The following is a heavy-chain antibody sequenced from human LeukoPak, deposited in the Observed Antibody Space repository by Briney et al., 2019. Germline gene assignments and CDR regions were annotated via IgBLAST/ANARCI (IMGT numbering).Heavy chain of an antibody. CDR1: GGSISSYY. Sequence: PSETLSLTCTVSGGSISSYYWSRIRQPPGKGLEWIGYIYYSGSTNYNPSLKSRVTISVDTSKNQFSLKLSSVTAADTAVYYCARSLKGYVSRWGQGTLVTVSS. V-gene: IGHV4-59*01. CDR3: ARSLKGYVSR. J-gene: IGHJ4*02. D-gene: IGHD3-10*01. CDR2: IYYSGST.